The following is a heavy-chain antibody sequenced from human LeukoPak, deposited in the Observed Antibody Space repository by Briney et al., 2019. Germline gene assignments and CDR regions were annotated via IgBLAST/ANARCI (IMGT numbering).Heavy chain of an antibody. J-gene: IGHJ6*02. CDR2: TYYSGST. V-gene: IGHV4-59*01. Sequence: SETLSLTCTVSGGSISSYYWSWIRQPPGKGLEWIGYTYYSGSTNYNPSLKSRVTISVDTSKNQFSLKLSSVTAADTAAYYCARGPIVVVPAANYYYYYGMDVWGQGTTVTVSS. D-gene: IGHD2-2*01. CDR3: ARGPIVVVPAANYYYYYGMDV. CDR1: GGSISSYY.